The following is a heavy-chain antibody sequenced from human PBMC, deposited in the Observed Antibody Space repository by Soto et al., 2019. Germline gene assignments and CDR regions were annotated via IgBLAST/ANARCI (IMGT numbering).Heavy chain of an antibody. CDR3: AREGRLLWFGELSDDAFDI. D-gene: IGHD3-10*01. CDR2: INAGNGNT. J-gene: IGHJ3*02. Sequence: ASVKVSCKASGYTFTSYGISWVRQAPGQGLEWMGWINAGNGNTKYSQKFQGRVTITRDTSASTAYMELSSLRSEDTAVYYCAREGRLLWFGELSDDAFDIWGQGTMVTVSS. V-gene: IGHV1-3*01. CDR1: GYTFTSYG.